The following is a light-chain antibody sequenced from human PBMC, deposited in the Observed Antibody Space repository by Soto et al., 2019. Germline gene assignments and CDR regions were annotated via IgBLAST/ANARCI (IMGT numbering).Light chain of an antibody. Sequence: DIQMTQSPSSVSASVGDRVTITCRASQDIGSWCAWYQQKPGKVPKLLIYAASILQSGVPSRFSGSGSGTHFTLSINNLQPEDFASSYCQQAKSFPVSFGQGTRLENK. J-gene: IGKJ5*01. CDR3: QQAKSFPVS. CDR1: QDIGSW. V-gene: IGKV1D-12*01. CDR2: AAS.